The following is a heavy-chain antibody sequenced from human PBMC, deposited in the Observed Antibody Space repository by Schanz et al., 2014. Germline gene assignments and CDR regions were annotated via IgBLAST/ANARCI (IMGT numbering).Heavy chain of an antibody. CDR1: GYPFSDYG. CDR3: ARETTISTGGAFDV. J-gene: IGHJ3*01. CDR2: MSYNGNT. Sequence: QVQMVQSGAEVKKPGASVKVSCKASGYPFSDYGISWLRQAPGQGFEWMAWMSYNGNTKYAQSLQGRVTVTRDTSTSTSYMELRSLTSDDTAVYYCARETTISTGGAFDVWGQGTMVTVSS. V-gene: IGHV1-18*01. D-gene: IGHD3-9*01.